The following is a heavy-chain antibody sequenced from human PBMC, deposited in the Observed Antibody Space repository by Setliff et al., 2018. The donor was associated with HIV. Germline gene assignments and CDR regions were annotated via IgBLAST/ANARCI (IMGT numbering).Heavy chain of an antibody. CDR1: GGTFSSYV. Sequence: GASVKVSCKASGGTFSSYVISWVRQAPGQGVEWMGWISAYNGNTNYAQKLQGRVTMTTDTSTSTAYMELRSLRSDDTAVYYCAGGFVDAFDIWGQGTMVTVSS. CDR3: AGGFVDAFDI. D-gene: IGHD5-12*01. J-gene: IGHJ3*02. V-gene: IGHV1-18*01. CDR2: ISAYNGNT.